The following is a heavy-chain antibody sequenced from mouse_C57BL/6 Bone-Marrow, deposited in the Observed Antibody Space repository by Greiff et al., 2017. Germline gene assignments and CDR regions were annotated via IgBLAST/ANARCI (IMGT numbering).Heavy chain of an antibody. CDR2: INYDGSST. D-gene: IGHD2-4*01. V-gene: IGHV5-16*01. CDR3: ERGLGYFDY. J-gene: IGHJ2*01. CDR1: GFTFSDYY. Sequence: EVQLVESEGGLVQPGSSMKLSCTASGFTFSDYYMAWVRQVPEKGLEWVANINYDGSSTYYLDSLKSRFIISRDNAKNILYLQMGSLKSEDTATYYCERGLGYFDYWGQGTTLTVSS.